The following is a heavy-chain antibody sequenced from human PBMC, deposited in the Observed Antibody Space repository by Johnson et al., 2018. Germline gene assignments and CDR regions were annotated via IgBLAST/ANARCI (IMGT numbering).Heavy chain of an antibody. D-gene: IGHD2-8*02. V-gene: IGHV3-13*01. J-gene: IGHJ6*03. CDR3: ARGGDCTDNNCPPLYYYYMDV. CDR1: GFTFSSYD. Sequence: VQLVQSGGGLVQPGGSLRLSCAASGFTFSSYDMHWVRQATGKGPEWGSGIGTAGDTYYPGSVKGRFTISRDNAKKSLYLQMNSLRAGETAVYYCARGGDCTDNNCPPLYYYYMDVWGKGTTVTVSS. CDR2: IGTAGDT.